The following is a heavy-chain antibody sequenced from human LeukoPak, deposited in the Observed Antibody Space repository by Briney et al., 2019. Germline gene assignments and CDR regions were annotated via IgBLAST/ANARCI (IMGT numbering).Heavy chain of an antibody. J-gene: IGHJ4*02. CDR2: ISTSSSYT. CDR3: ARDRGSAYYFDY. V-gene: IGHV3-11*06. Sequence: AAGSLRRSCAASGFTCSDYYMSWIPQAPGQGLEWVSYISTSSSYTNYADSVKGPFTISRDNAKNSLFLQMDSLRAEDTAVYFCARDRGSAYYFDYWGQGTLVTVSS. D-gene: IGHD3-16*01. CDR1: GFTCSDYY.